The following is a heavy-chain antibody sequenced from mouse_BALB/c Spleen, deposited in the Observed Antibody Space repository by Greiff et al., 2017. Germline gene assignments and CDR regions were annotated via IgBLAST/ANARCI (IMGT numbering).Heavy chain of an antibody. J-gene: IGHJ2*01. V-gene: IGHV3-2*02. D-gene: IGHD3-3*01. CDR2: ISYSGST. CDR1: GYSITSDYA. Sequence: EVKLEESGPGLVKPSQSLSLTCTVTGYSITSDYAWNWIRQFPGNKLEWMGYISYSGSTSYNPSLKSRISITRDTSKNQFFLQLNSVTTEDTATYYCAREGTACWGQGTTLTVSS. CDR3: AREGTAC.